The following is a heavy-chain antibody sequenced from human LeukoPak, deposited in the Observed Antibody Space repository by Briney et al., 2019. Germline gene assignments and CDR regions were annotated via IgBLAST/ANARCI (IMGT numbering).Heavy chain of an antibody. CDR1: GFTFGDYA. J-gene: IGHJ5*02. Sequence: GGSLRLSCTASGFTFGDYAMSWVRQAPGKGLEWVGFIRSKAYGGTTECAASVKGRFTISRDDSKSIAYLQMNSLKTEDTAVYYCTRARLPNHNWFDPWGQGTLVTVSS. CDR3: TRARLPNHNWFDP. D-gene: IGHD4-11*01. CDR2: IRSKAYGGTT. V-gene: IGHV3-49*04.